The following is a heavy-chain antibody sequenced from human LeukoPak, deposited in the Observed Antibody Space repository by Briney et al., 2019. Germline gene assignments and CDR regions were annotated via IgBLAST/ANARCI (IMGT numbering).Heavy chain of an antibody. CDR2: INHSGST. CDR1: GGSFNGYY. CDR3: ASTYYYDSSGYWGDY. Sequence: SETLSLTCAVYGGSFNGYYWSWIRQPPGKGLEWIGEINHSGSTNYNPSLKSRVTISVDTSKNQFSLKLSSVTAADTAVYYCASTYYYDSSGYWGDYWGQGTLVTVSS. D-gene: IGHD3-22*01. J-gene: IGHJ4*02. V-gene: IGHV4-34*01.